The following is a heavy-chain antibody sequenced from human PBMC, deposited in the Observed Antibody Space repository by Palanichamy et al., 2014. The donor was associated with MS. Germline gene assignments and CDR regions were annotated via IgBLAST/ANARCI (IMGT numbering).Heavy chain of an antibody. CDR2: ISEYNGNT. CDR3: AREVGLRYSSAGLYNWFDP. Sequence: QVQLVQSGAEVKKPGASVKVSCKASGYTFTSYGISWVRQAPGQGLEWVGWISEYNGNTNYAQKLQGRVTMTTDTSTSTAYMELRSLRSDDTAVYYCAREVGLRYSSAGLYNWFDPWGQGTLVTVSS. D-gene: IGHD2-15*01. CDR1: GYTFTSYG. V-gene: IGHV1-18*01. J-gene: IGHJ5*02.